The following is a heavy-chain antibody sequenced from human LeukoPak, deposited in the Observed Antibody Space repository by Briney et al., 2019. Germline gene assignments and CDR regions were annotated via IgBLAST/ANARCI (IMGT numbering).Heavy chain of an antibody. D-gene: IGHD3-10*01. CDR3: AHLNYYGSGNYGLLDY. CDR1: GGSISGYY. J-gene: IGHJ4*02. Sequence: WETLSLTCTVSGGSISGYYWSWIRQPPGKGLEWIGYVYFSGTTNYNPFLKSRVTISVDTSTNRVSLKLRSVTAADTAVYYCAHLNYYGSGNYGLLDYWGQGTLVPVSS. V-gene: IGHV4-59*01. CDR2: VYFSGTT.